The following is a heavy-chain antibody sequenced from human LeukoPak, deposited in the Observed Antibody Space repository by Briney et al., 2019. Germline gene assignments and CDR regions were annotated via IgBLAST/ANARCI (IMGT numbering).Heavy chain of an antibody. CDR1: GGSISSGGYY. Sequence: SETLSLTCTVSGGSISSGGYYWSWIRQHPGKGLEWIGYIYYSGSTYYNPSLKSRVTISVDTSKNQFSLKLSSVTAADTAVYYCARLSLTMVRGVIRANWFDPWGQGTLVTVSS. V-gene: IGHV4-31*03. D-gene: IGHD3-10*01. J-gene: IGHJ5*02. CDR2: IYYSGST. CDR3: ARLSLTMVRGVIRANWFDP.